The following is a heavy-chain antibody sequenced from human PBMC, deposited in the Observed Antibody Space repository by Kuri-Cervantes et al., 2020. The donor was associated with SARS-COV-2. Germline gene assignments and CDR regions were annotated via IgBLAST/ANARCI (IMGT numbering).Heavy chain of an antibody. J-gene: IGHJ4*02. V-gene: IGHV3-23*01. CDR3: AKHSSSTYPTPFDY. D-gene: IGHD2/OR15-2a*01. CDR2: ISGSGGST. Sequence: GGSLRLSCAASGFTFTSFAMGWVRQAPGKGLEWVSGISGSGGSTDYADSVKGRFTISRDNSKNTLYLQMNSLRAEDTAIYSCAKHSSSTYPTPFDYWGQGALVTVSS. CDR1: GFTFTSFA.